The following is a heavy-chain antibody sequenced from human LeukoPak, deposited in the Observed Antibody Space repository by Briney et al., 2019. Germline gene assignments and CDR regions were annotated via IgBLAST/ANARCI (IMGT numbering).Heavy chain of an antibody. CDR2: IYAGGTA. CDR3: ARRPRNSGSDGPPGLDY. Sequence: PSETLSLTCTVSGGSISNYYWSWIRQPAGKGLEWIGRIYAGGTASYNPSLKSRVTMSADMSKNQLSLKLTSVTAADTAVYYCARRPRNSGSDGPPGLDYWGQGTLLTVSS. D-gene: IGHD1-26*01. CDR1: GGSISNYY. J-gene: IGHJ4*02. V-gene: IGHV4-4*07.